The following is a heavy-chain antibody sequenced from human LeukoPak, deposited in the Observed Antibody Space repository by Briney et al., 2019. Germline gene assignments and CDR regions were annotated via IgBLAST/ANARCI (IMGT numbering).Heavy chain of an antibody. Sequence: GGSLRLSCAASGFTFSSHGMHWVRQAPGKGLEWVALMSYDGTNKVYADSVKGRFTISRDNSKNTLYLEMNNLRAEDTAVYYCAKRGYCSGGRCYSFHFDYWGQGTLVAVSS. J-gene: IGHJ4*02. CDR3: AKRGYCSGGRCYSFHFDY. CDR2: MSYDGTNK. CDR1: GFTFSSHG. D-gene: IGHD2-15*01. V-gene: IGHV3-30*18.